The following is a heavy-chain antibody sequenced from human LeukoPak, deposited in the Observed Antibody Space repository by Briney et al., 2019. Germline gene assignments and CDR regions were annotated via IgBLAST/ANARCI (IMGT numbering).Heavy chain of an antibody. Sequence: GGSLRLSCAASGLTFSSYGMSWVRQAPGKGPEWVSVISGSGDNTYYGDSVKGRFTISRDNSKNTLYLQMSSLRADDTAVYYCAKIRWSSIQNWFDPWGQGALVIVSS. D-gene: IGHD4-23*01. V-gene: IGHV3-23*01. J-gene: IGHJ5*02. CDR2: ISGSGDNT. CDR1: GLTFSSYG. CDR3: AKIRWSSIQNWFDP.